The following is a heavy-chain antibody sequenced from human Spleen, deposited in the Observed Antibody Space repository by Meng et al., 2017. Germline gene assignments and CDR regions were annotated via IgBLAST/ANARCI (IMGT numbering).Heavy chain of an antibody. J-gene: IGHJ4*02. CDR2: IRSKAYGGTA. CDR1: GFTFGDYA. V-gene: IGHV3-49*03. Sequence: GESLKISCTASGFTFGDYAMSWFRQAPGKGLEWVGFIRSKAYGGTAEYAASVKGRFTISRDDSKSIAYLQMNSLKTEDTAVYYCTRYDILTDMLDYWGQGTLVTVSS. CDR3: TRYDILTDMLDY. D-gene: IGHD3-9*01.